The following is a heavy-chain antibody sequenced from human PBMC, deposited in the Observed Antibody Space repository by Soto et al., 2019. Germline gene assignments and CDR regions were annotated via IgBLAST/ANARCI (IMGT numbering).Heavy chain of an antibody. J-gene: IGHJ3*02. CDR3: ARSSSSWRDAFDI. V-gene: IGHV1-8*01. D-gene: IGHD6-13*01. Sequence: GASVKVSCKASGYTFTSYDINWVREATGQGLEWMGWMNPNSGNTGYAQKFQGRVTMTRNTSISTAYMELSSLRSEDTAVYYCARSSSSWRDAFDIWGQGTMVTVSS. CDR1: GYTFTSYD. CDR2: MNPNSGNT.